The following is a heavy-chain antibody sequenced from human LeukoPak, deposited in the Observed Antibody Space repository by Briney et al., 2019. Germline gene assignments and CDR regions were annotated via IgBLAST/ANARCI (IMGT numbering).Heavy chain of an antibody. V-gene: IGHV1-69*13. CDR1: GYTFTNYY. CDR3: KGMDV. Sequence: ASVKVSCKASGYTFTNYYMHWVRQAPGQGLEWMGGIIPIFGTANYAQKFQGRVTITADESTSTAYMELSSLRSEDTAVYYCKGMDVWGQGTTVTVSS. CDR2: IIPIFGTA. J-gene: IGHJ6*02.